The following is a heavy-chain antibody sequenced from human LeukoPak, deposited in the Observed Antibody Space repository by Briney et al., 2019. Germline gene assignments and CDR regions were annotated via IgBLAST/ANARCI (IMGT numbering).Heavy chain of an antibody. J-gene: IGHJ5*02. D-gene: IGHD3-9*01. CDR2: IFHSGST. CDR3: ARDLGHYDILTGYYNGRWFDP. CDR1: GDSISSSSYY. Sequence: SETLSLTCTVSGDSISSSSYYWGWIRQPPGKGLEWIGSIFHSGSTYYNPSLKSRVTISVDTSKNQFSLKLTSVTAADTAVYYCARDLGHYDILTGYYNGRWFDPWGQGTLVTVSS. V-gene: IGHV4-39*02.